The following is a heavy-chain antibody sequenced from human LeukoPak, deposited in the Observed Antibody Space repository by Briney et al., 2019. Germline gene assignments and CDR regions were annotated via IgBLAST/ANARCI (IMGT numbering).Heavy chain of an antibody. CDR3: AKDRGREITFGGVIVYYFDY. D-gene: IGHD3-16*02. J-gene: IGHJ4*02. Sequence: GRSLRLSCAASGFTFSSYGMHWVRQAPGKGLEWVAVISYDGSNKYYADSVKGRSTISRDNSKNTLYLQMNSLRAEDTAVYYCAKDRGREITFGGVIVYYFDYWGQGTLVTVSS. V-gene: IGHV3-30*18. CDR2: ISYDGSNK. CDR1: GFTFSSYG.